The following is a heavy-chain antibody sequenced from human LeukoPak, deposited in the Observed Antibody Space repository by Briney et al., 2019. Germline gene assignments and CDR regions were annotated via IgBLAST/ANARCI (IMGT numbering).Heavy chain of an antibody. D-gene: IGHD1-26*01. J-gene: IGHJ3*02. CDR2: MNPNSGNT. CDR1: GYTFTSYD. V-gene: IGHV1-8*01. Sequence: ASVKVSCKASGYTFTSYDINWVRQATGQGLEWMGWMNPNSGNTGYAQKFQGRVTMTRNTSISTAYMELSSLRSEDTAVYYCASATGIVGAFRNDAFDIWGQGTMVTVSS. CDR3: ASATGIVGAFRNDAFDI.